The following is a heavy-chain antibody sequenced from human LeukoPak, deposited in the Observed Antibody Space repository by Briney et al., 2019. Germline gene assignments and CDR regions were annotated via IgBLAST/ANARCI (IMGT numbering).Heavy chain of an antibody. CDR2: IYYSGST. J-gene: IGHJ4*02. CDR3: ARQDYYGPNY. D-gene: IGHD3-10*01. CDR1: GGSISSSSYY. Sequence: PSETLSLTCIVSGGSISSSSYYWGWTRQPPGKGLEWIGSIYYSGSTYYNPSLKSLVTISVDTSKNQFSLKLSSVTAADTAVYYCARQDYYGPNYWGQGTLVTVSS. V-gene: IGHV4-39*01.